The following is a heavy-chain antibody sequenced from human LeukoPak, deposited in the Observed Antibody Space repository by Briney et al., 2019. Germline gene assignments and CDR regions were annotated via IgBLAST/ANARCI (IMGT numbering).Heavy chain of an antibody. CDR2: IWYDGSNK. V-gene: IGHV3-33*01. D-gene: IGHD3-10*01. Sequence: GGSLRLSCAASGFTFSSYGMHWVRQAPGKGLEWVAVIWYDGSNKYYADSVKARFTISRDNSKNTLYLQMNSLRAEDTAVYYCVRGSSGWFGVYGMDVWGQGTTVTVSS. CDR3: VRGSSGWFGVYGMDV. J-gene: IGHJ6*02. CDR1: GFTFSSYG.